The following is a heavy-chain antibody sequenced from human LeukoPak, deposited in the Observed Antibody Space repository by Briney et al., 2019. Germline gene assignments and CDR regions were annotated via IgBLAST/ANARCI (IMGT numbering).Heavy chain of an antibody. CDR3: ARGVLWLGELLPSYYYYMDV. J-gene: IGHJ6*03. D-gene: IGHD3-10*01. CDR2: IYYSGST. V-gene: IGHV4-59*01. Sequence: SETLSLTCTVSGGSISSYYWSWIRQPPGKGLEWIGYIYYSGSTNYNPSLKSRVTISVDTSKNQFSLKLSSVTAADTAVYYCARGVLWLGELLPSYYYYMDVWGKGTTVTISS. CDR1: GGSISSYY.